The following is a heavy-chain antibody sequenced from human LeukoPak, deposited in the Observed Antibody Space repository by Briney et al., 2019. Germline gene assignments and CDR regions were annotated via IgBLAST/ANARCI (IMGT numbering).Heavy chain of an antibody. D-gene: IGHD2-15*01. J-gene: IGHJ4*02. CDR3: ARGGRLVGYFDY. CDR2: IYSGDSDI. V-gene: IGHV5-51*01. CDR1: GYSFTTYW. Sequence: GESLKISFKGSGYSFTTYWIGWVRQMPGKGLEWMGIIYSGDSDIRYSPSFQGQITISADKSISTAYLQWSSLKASDTAMYYCARGGRLVGYFDYWGQGTLVTVSS.